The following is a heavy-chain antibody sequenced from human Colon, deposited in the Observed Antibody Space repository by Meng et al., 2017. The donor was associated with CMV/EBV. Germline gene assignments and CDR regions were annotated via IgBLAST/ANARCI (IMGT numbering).Heavy chain of an antibody. CDR1: GFAVSGDY. J-gene: IGHJ2*01. Sequence: EVQVVGSGGGLAPPGGSRRLSWAGSGFAVSGDYMTWVRQAPGKGLEWVSLIHLNGGTTYTDSVKGRFTISRDSSENAVYLQMNSLTGEDTAVYFCARGGKGFWFFGLWGRGTLVTVSS. CDR2: IHLNGGT. CDR3: ARGGKGFWFFGL. D-gene: IGHD4-23*01. V-gene: IGHV3-66*01.